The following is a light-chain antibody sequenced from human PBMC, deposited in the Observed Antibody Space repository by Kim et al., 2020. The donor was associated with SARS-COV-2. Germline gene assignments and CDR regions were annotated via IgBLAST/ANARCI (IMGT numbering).Light chain of an antibody. J-gene: IGLJ2*01. V-gene: IGLV3-21*04. Sequence: VAPRKPARITWGGNNIGSKSVHWYQQKPGQAPVLVIYYDSDRPSGIPERFSGSNSGNTATLTISRVEAGDEADYYCQVWDSSSVVFGGGTQLTVL. CDR1: NIGSKS. CDR2: YDS. CDR3: QVWDSSSVV.